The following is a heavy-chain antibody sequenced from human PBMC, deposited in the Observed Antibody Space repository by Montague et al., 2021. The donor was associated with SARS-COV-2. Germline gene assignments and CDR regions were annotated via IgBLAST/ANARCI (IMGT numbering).Heavy chain of an antibody. CDR2: IYYSGST. D-gene: IGHD6-19*01. J-gene: IGHJ3*02. Sequence: SETLPLTCTVSGGSISSYYWSWIRQPPGKGLEWIGYIYYSGSTNXNPSLKSRVTISVDTSKNQFSLKLSSVTAADTVVYYCARGSGWMGNAFDIWGQGTMVTVSS. V-gene: IGHV4-59*01. CDR1: GGSISSYY. CDR3: ARGSGWMGNAFDI.